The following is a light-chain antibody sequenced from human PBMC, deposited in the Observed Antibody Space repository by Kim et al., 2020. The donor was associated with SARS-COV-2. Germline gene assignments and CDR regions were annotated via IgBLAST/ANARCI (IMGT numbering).Light chain of an antibody. CDR1: NMASKS. J-gene: IGLJ3*02. Sequence: SYELTQPPSVSVAPGKTARITCGGNNMASKSVHWYQQKPGQAPVLVIYYDSDRPSGIPERFSGSNSGNTATLTISRVEAGDEADYYCQVWDSSSDHPVFGGGTQLTVL. V-gene: IGLV3-21*04. CDR2: YDS. CDR3: QVWDSSSDHPV.